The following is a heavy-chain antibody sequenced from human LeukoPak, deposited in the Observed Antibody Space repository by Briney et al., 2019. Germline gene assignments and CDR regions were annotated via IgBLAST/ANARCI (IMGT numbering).Heavy chain of an antibody. D-gene: IGHD3-22*01. J-gene: IGHJ4*02. CDR2: IRSKANSYAT. Sequence: PGGSLRLSCAASGFTFSGSAMHWVRQASGKGLEWVGRIRSKANSYATAYAASVKGRFTISRDDSKNTAYLQMNSLKAEDTAIYYCAKDPTDFDSSGQTYFDYWGQGTLVTVSS. CDR1: GFTFSGSA. V-gene: IGHV3-73*01. CDR3: AKDPTDFDSSGQTYFDY.